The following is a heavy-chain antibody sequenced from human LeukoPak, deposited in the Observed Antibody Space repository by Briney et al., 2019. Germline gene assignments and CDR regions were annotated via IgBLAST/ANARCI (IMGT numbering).Heavy chain of an antibody. CDR3: ARELAGIDY. CDR1: GYSISSGCY. V-gene: IGHV4-38-2*02. D-gene: IGHD6-6*01. CDR2: IYHSGST. Sequence: PSETLSLTCTVSGYSISSGCYWGWIRPPPGKGLEWIGSIYHSGSTYYNPSLKSRVTISVDTSKNQFSLKLSSVAAADTAVYYCARELAGIDYWGQGTLVTVSS. J-gene: IGHJ4*02.